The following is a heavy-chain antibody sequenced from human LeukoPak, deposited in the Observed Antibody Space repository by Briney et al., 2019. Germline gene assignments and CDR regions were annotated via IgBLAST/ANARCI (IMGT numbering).Heavy chain of an antibody. D-gene: IGHD1-20*01. Sequence: ASVKVSCKASGFTFSDYYIHWVRQAPGQGLEWMGWITPNGGTNYAQKFQGRVTMTRDTSISTAYMELSRLRSDDTAVYYCARGGGITGTLTFDYWGQGTLVTVSS. J-gene: IGHJ4*02. CDR3: ARGGGITGTLTFDY. CDR2: ITPNGGT. CDR1: GFTFSDYY. V-gene: IGHV1-2*02.